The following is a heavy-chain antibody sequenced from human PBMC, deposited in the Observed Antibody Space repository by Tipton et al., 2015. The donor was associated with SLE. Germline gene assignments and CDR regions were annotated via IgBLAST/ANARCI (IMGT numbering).Heavy chain of an antibody. D-gene: IGHD1-7*01. CDR1: GGTFTNYA. Sequence: QLVQSGAEAKKPGASVKVSCKASGGTFTNYAISWVRQAPGQGLEWVGLIYPMNGNTHYAQKFQGRVTLTRDMSISTVYMELSSLTSDDTAVYYCARENWIYDYWGQGTLVTVSS. J-gene: IGHJ4*02. V-gene: IGHV1-2*02. CDR3: ARENWIYDY. CDR2: IYPMNGNT.